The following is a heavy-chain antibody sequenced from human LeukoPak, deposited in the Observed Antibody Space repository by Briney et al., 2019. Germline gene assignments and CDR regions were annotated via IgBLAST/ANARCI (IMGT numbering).Heavy chain of an antibody. CDR1: GYTFTSYD. D-gene: IGHD3-16*01. Sequence: ASVKVSCKASGYTFTSYDINWVRQATGQGLEWMGWIKPNSGGTNYAQKFQGRVTMTRDTSISTAYMELSRLRSDGTAVYYCARGRWGILSSYYMDVWGKGTTVTVSS. CDR2: IKPNSGGT. V-gene: IGHV1-2*02. J-gene: IGHJ6*03. CDR3: ARGRWGILSSYYMDV.